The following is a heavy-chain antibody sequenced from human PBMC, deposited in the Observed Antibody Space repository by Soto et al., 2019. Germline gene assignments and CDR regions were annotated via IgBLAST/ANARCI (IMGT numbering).Heavy chain of an antibody. CDR1: GASVSSNSAG. CDR2: TYYKSKWFN. D-gene: IGHD5-12*01. J-gene: IGHJ6*03. Sequence: QVQLQLSGPGLMEPSQTLSLTCAISGASVSSNSAGWNWVRQTPSRGLEWLGRTYYKSKWFNNYAVSVKSRITINPDTSQNQFSLHLDSVTPEDTAVYFCARGSWDDVSGHYYMDVWGKGTTVTFSS. CDR3: ARGSWDDVSGHYYMDV. V-gene: IGHV6-1*01.